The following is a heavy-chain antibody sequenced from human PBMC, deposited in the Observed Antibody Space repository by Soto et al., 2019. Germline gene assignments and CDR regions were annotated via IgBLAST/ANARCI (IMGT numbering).Heavy chain of an antibody. CDR3: LRDIFGVVIFDS. CDR1: GFRFSDSV. D-gene: IGHD3-3*01. CDR2: ISTNGRNT. J-gene: IGHJ4*02. Sequence: GGSLRLSCSASGFRFSDSVMHWVRQAPGKGPEYVSAISTNGRNTYYADSVKGRFTISRDNSKNTVHLQMSSLRTEDTAVYYCLRDIFGVVIFDSWGQGT. V-gene: IGHV3-64D*06.